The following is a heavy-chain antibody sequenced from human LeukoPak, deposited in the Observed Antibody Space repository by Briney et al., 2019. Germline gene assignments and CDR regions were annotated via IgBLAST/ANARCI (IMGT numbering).Heavy chain of an antibody. J-gene: IGHJ4*02. V-gene: IGHV1-69*13. D-gene: IGHD6-19*01. CDR3: ARNSNDGSGWSN. CDR2: IIPIFGTA. CDR1: GGTFSSYA. Sequence: GASVKVSCKASGGTFSSYAISWVRQAPGQGLEWMGGIIPIFGTANYAQKFQGRVTITADESTSTAYMELSSLRSEDTAVYYCARNSNDGSGWSNWGQGTLVTVSS.